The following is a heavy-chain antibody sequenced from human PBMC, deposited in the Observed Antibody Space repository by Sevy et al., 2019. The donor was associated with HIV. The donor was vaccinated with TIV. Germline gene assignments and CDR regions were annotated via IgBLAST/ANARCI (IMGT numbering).Heavy chain of an antibody. CDR3: AKEVGSSGSAGYLDY. J-gene: IGHJ4*02. D-gene: IGHD3-22*01. CDR2: TRHAGAVI. CDR1: GVTIGSSV. Sequence: GGSLRLSCAASGVTIGSSVIHWVRQAPGKGLEWVALTRHAGAVIDYAKSVKGRFTLSADNAKSTVYVEMTSLRVEDTAIYHCAKEVGSSGSAGYLDYSGPGTLVTVSS. V-gene: IGHV3-30*02.